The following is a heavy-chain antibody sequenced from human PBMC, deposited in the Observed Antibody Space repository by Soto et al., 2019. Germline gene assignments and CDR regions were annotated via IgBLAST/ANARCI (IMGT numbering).Heavy chain of an antibody. CDR2: INHSGST. CDR3: ARGVTTVTIRGRYFDL. Sequence: QVQLQQWGAGLLKPSETLSLTCAVYGGSFSGYYWSWIRQPPGKGREWIGEINHSGSTNYNPSLKSRVTISVDTSKNQFSLKLSSVTAADTAVYYCARGVTTVTIRGRYFDLWGRGTLVTVSS. V-gene: IGHV4-34*01. D-gene: IGHD4-17*01. J-gene: IGHJ2*01. CDR1: GGSFSGYY.